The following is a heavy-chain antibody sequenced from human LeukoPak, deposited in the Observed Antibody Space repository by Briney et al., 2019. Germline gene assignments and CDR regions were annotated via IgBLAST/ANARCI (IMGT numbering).Heavy chain of an antibody. CDR3: ASYSLSWY. J-gene: IGHJ4*02. D-gene: IGHD2-15*01. V-gene: IGHV3-15*01. Sequence: GGSLRLSCAPSGFTFSNAWLSWVRQAPGKGLEWVGRIKNKGDGGTTDYPASVKGRFTISRDDSKNTLFLQMNRLNTEDTGVYYCASYSLSWYWGQGTLVTVSS. CDR1: GFTFSNAW. CDR2: IKNKGDGGTT.